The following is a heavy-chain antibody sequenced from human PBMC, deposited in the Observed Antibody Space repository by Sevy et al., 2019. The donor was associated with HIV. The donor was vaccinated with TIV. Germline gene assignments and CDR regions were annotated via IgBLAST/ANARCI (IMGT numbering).Heavy chain of an antibody. J-gene: IGHJ4*02. V-gene: IGHV3-30*04. Sequence: GGSLRLSCAASGFTFSSYAMQWVRQAPGKGLEWVAVISYDGSNKYYADSVKGRFTISRDNSKNTLYLQMNSLRAEDTAVYYCARGDYSSSWYSSSFDYWGQGTLITVSS. CDR2: ISYDGSNK. CDR3: ARGDYSSSWYSSSFDY. D-gene: IGHD6-13*01. CDR1: GFTFSSYA.